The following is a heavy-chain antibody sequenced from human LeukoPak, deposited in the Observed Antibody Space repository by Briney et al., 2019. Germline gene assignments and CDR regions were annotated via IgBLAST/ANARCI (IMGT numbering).Heavy chain of an antibody. D-gene: IGHD4-23*01. CDR3: ASFSHDYGGNSGA. V-gene: IGHV1-69*05. Sequence: SVKVSCKASGGTFSSYAISWVRQAPGQGLEWMGGIIPIFGTANYAQMFQGRVTITTDESTSTAYMELSSLRSEDTAVYYCASFSHDYGGNSGAWGQGTLVTVSS. CDR1: GGTFSSYA. CDR2: IIPIFGTA. J-gene: IGHJ5*02.